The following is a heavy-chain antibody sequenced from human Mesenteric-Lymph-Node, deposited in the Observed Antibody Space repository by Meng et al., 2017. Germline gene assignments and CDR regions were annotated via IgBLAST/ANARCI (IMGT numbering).Heavy chain of an antibody. CDR2: MNQDGSKQ. J-gene: IGHJ3*01. D-gene: IGHD3-10*01. CDR3: ARDSGYGSGS. V-gene: IGHV3-7*01. CDR1: GFTFSNYW. Sequence: GGSLRLSCAASGFTFSNYWMSWVRQAQGKGLEWVANMNQDGSKQDYLPSVKGRFTISRDNAKNSLYLQMNSLRAEDTAIYYCARDSGYGSGSWGQGTMVTVSS.